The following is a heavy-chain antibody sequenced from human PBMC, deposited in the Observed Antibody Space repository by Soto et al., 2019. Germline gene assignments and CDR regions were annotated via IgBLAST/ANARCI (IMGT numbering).Heavy chain of an antibody. D-gene: IGHD1-26*01. CDR2: IIHSEST. V-gene: IGHV4-34*12. CDR1: GGSFSAYY. J-gene: IGHJ6*02. Sequence: PSETLSLTCAVYGGSFSAYYWSWVRQPPGKGLEWIGEIIHSESTKYNPSLKSRVTISVYTSKNQFSLKLSSVTAADTAVYYCARQRPTDGRWEFANYYGMDVWGQGTPVTVS. CDR3: ARQRPTDGRWEFANYYGMDV.